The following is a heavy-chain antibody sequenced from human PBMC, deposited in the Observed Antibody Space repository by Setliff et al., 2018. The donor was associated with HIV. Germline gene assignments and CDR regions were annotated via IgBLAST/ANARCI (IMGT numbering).Heavy chain of an antibody. V-gene: IGHV4-31*03. CDR1: GVSITTDGYY. Sequence: PSETLSLTCSVSGVSITTDGYYWSWIRHYPGKGLEWIGYMYHSGSTYYNASLASRLIMSLDPSKNQFSLKLNSMTAADTAVYYCVRERRRSPLSYGLDVWGQGTTVTVSS. CDR3: VRERRRSPLSYGLDV. CDR2: MYHSGST. J-gene: IGHJ6*02.